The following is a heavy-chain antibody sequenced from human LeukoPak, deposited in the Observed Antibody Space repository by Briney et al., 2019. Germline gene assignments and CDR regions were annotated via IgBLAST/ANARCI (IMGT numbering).Heavy chain of an antibody. CDR3: ARPVWFGDAFDI. CDR1: GSIFTSYW. V-gene: IGHV5-51*01. D-gene: IGHD3-10*01. CDR2: IYPGDSDT. J-gene: IGHJ3*02. Sequence: GASLQISCKGSGSIFTSYWIGWVRPVPGKGLEWMGIIYPGDSDTRYSPSFQGQVPISADKSISTAYLQWSSRKASDTAMYYCARPVWFGDAFDIWGQGTMVTVSS.